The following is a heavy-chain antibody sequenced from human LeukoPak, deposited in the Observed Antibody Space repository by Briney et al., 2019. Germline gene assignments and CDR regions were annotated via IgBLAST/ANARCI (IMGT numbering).Heavy chain of an antibody. D-gene: IGHD3-22*01. CDR3: ARGRHYYDSSGYYYGFYYYYGMDV. J-gene: IGHJ6*02. CDR2: INHSGST. Sequence: SETLSLTCAVYGGSFSGYYWSWIRQPPGKGLEWIGEINHSGSTNYNPSLKSRVTISVDTSKNQFSLELSSVTAADTAVYYCARGRHYYDSSGYYYGFYYYYGMDVWGQGTTVTVSS. V-gene: IGHV4-34*01. CDR1: GGSFSGYY.